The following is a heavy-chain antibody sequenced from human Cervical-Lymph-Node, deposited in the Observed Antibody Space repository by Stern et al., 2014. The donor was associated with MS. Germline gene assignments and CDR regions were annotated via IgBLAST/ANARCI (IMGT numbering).Heavy chain of an antibody. CDR1: GGSISSGGYY. Sequence: VHLVESDPGLVKPSQTLSLTCIVSGGSISSGGYYWSWIRQHPGKGLEWIGYIHYSGSTYYNPSLKSRVTISGDTSKNQFSLKLSSVTAADTAVYYCARELSSSWYNWFDPWGQGTLVTVPS. CDR3: ARELSSSWYNWFDP. CDR2: IHYSGST. J-gene: IGHJ5*02. D-gene: IGHD6-13*01. V-gene: IGHV4-31*03.